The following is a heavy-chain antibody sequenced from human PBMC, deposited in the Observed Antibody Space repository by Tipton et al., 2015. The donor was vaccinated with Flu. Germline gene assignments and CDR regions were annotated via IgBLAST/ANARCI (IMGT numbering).Heavy chain of an antibody. CDR1: GGSISSSSYY. J-gene: IGHJ4*02. CDR2: IYYSGST. D-gene: IGHD3-3*01. CDR3: AKHLGFWSVVDY. Sequence: TLSLTCTVSGGSISSSSYYWGWIRQPPGKGLEWIGSIYYSGSTYYNPSLKSRVTISVDTSKNQFSLKLSSVTAADTAVYYCAKHLGFWSVVDYWGQGTLVTVSS. V-gene: IGHV4-39*07.